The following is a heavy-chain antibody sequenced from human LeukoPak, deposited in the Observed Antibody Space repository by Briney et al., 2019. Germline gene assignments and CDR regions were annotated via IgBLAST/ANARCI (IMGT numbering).Heavy chain of an antibody. D-gene: IGHD2-15*01. CDR2: ISGSGSST. CDR3: VRDNPRCCGVVPANIDDY. Sequence: GGSLRLSCAASGFTFSSYAMSWVRQAPGKGLEWVSGISGSGSSTYYADSVRGRFTISGDNAKNSLYLQMNSLRAEDTAVYYCVRDNPRCCGVVPANIDDYWGQGTLVTVSS. J-gene: IGHJ4*02. CDR1: GFTFSSYA. V-gene: IGHV3-23*01.